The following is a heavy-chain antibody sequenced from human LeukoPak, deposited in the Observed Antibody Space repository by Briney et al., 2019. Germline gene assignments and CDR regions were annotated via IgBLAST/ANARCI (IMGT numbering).Heavy chain of an antibody. CDR1: GFTFSRYA. J-gene: IGHJ3*02. Sequence: GRSLRLSCAASGFTFSRYAMHWVRQTPGRGLAWVTVISYDGSNKYYADSVKGRFTISRDNSKNTLYLQMNSLRAEDTAVYYCARAPVWQVDLSPYHAFDIWGQGTMVTVSS. CDR3: ARAPVWQVDLSPYHAFDI. D-gene: IGHD5-12*01. CDR2: ISYDGSNK. V-gene: IGHV3-30*04.